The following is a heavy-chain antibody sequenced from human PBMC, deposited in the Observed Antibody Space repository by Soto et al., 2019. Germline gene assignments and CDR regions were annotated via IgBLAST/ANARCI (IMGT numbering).Heavy chain of an antibody. CDR1: GLTFSSYR. CDR2: IQDDGREK. Sequence: GWSLRLSCAASGLTFSSYRMYWVRQASGKGLKWLASIQDDGREKSYVDSVKGRFTISRDSAKNSLYLQMNSLRADETRAHDRATSRYCTHTSCRSSFEVWGSTTMVT. D-gene: IGHD2-8*01. J-gene: IGHJ3*01. CDR3: ATSRYCTHTSCRSSFEV. V-gene: IGHV3-7*01.